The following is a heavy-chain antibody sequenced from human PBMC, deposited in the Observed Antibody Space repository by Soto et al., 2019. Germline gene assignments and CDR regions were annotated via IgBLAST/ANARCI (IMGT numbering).Heavy chain of an antibody. V-gene: IGHV2-5*02. CDR1: GFSLSTSGVG. CDR3: ARQFVDTAMEYYFDY. J-gene: IGHJ4*02. Sequence: SGPTLVNPTQPLTLTCTFSGFSLSTSGVGVGWIRQPPGKALEWLALIYWDDDKRYSPSLKSRLTITKDTSKDQVVLTMTNMDPVDTATYYCARQFVDTAMEYYFDYWGQGTLVTVSS. D-gene: IGHD5-18*01. CDR2: IYWDDDK.